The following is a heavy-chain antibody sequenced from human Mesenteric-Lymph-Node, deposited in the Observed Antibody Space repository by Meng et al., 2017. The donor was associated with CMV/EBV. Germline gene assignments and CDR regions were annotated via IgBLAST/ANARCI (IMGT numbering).Heavy chain of an antibody. Sequence: TCTVSGGSVNSGNYYWTWIRQPPEKGLEWIGYIYRDRSTNYNPSLKSRVSISVDTPNNQFSLKLTSVTAADTAIYYCARDSGSQISWGQGTLVTVSS. J-gene: IGHJ5*02. V-gene: IGHV4-61*01. CDR1: GGSVNSGNYY. CDR2: IYRDRST. CDR3: ARDSGSQIS. D-gene: IGHD3-10*01.